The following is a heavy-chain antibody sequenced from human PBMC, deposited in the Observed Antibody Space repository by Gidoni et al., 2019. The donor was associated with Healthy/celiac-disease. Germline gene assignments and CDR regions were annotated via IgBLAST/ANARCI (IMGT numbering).Heavy chain of an antibody. D-gene: IGHD3-10*01. Sequence: QVQLQQWGAGLLKPSETLSLTCAVYGGSFRGYYWSWIRQPPGKGLEWIGEINHSGSTNYNPSLKSRVTISVDTSKNQFSLKLSSVTAADTAVYYCARSQIPYYYGSGSYYAWGQGTLVTVSS. CDR1: GGSFRGYY. CDR3: ARSQIPYYYGSGSYYA. V-gene: IGHV4-34*01. CDR2: INHSGST. J-gene: IGHJ5*02.